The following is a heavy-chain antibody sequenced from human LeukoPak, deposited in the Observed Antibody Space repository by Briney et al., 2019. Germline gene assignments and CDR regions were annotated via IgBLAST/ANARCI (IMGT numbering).Heavy chain of an antibody. CDR1: GFTFSSYG. CDR2: ISGSGGST. CDR3: AKTSAVTTFNLGFDY. Sequence: TGGSLILSCAASGFTFSSYGMSWVRQAPGKGLEWVSAISGSGGSTYYADSVKGRFTISRDNSKNTLYLQMNSLRAEDTAVYYCAKTSAVTTFNLGFDYWGQGTLVTVSS. V-gene: IGHV3-23*01. D-gene: IGHD4-17*01. J-gene: IGHJ4*02.